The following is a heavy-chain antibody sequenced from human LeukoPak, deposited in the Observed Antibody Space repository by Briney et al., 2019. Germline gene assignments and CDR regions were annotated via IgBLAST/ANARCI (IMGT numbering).Heavy chain of an antibody. J-gene: IGHJ4*02. CDR1: GYTFTSYY. D-gene: IGHD3-10*01. V-gene: IGHV1-18*04. Sequence: ASVKVSCKASGYTFTSYYMHWVRQAPGQGLEWMGWISAYNGNTNYAQKLQGRVTMTTDTSTSTAYMELRSLRSDDTAVYYCAVLITTPDRGIDYWGQGTLVTVSS. CDR2: ISAYNGNT. CDR3: AVLITTPDRGIDY.